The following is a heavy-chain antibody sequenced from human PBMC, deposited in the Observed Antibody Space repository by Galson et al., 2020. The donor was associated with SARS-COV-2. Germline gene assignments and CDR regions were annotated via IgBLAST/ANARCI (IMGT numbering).Heavy chain of an antibody. V-gene: IGHV5-51*01. Sequence: GESLKISCKASRYSFTNYWIGWVRQMPGKGLEWMGVIYPDDSYTIYSPSFQGQVTISADKSITTAYLQWSGLKASDTAMYYCARHGASSGWYEGIDYWGQGTLVAVSA. D-gene: IGHD6-19*01. CDR2: IYPDDSYT. CDR3: ARHGASSGWYEGIDY. CDR1: RYSFTNYW. J-gene: IGHJ4*02.